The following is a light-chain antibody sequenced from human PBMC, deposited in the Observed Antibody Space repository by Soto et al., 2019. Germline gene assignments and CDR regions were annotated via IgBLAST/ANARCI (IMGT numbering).Light chain of an antibody. CDR2: DAS. J-gene: IGKJ1*01. CDR1: QSVSSN. CDR3: QQYNYWPPWT. V-gene: IGKV3-15*01. Sequence: EIVMTQSPATLSVSPGERATLSCRASQSVSSNLAWYQQKPGQAPRLLIYDASTRATGIPARFSGSGSGTEFTLTISSLQSEDFAGYYCQQYNYWPPWTFGQGTKVEIK.